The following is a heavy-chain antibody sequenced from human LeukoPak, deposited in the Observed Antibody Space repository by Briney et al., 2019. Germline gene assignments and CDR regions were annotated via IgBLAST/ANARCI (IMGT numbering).Heavy chain of an antibody. D-gene: IGHD3-10*01. CDR1: GYTFTSYY. CDR2: INPSGGST. J-gene: IGHJ5*02. Sequence: ASVKVSCKASGYTFTSYYMHWVRQAPGQGLEWMGIINPSGGSTSYAQKFQGRVTMTRDMSTSTVYMELSSLRSEDTAVYYCARAPGGLNWFDPWGQGTLVTVSS. CDR3: ARAPGGLNWFDP. V-gene: IGHV1-46*01.